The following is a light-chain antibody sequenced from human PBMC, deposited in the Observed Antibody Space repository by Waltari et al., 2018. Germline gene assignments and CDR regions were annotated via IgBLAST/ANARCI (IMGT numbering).Light chain of an antibody. CDR3: QKYNRAPLT. CDR2: GAY. V-gene: IGKV1-27*01. J-gene: IGKJ3*01. CDR1: QGISNF. Sequence: DFQMTQSPSSLSASAGDRVTITCRASQGISNFLACYQQKPGKLPKLLIYGAYSLQAGVPSRFSGSGSRTDFTPTINSLHPEDIATYYCQKYNRAPLTFGPGTKVDIK.